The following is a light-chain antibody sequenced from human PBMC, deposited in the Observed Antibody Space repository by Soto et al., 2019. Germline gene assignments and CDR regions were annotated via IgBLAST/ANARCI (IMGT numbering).Light chain of an antibody. V-gene: IGKV3-15*01. Sequence: EIVLTQSPATLSLSPGERATLSCRASQRVSSYLAWYQQKPGQAPRLLIYGASTRATGIPARFSGSGSGTEFTLTISSLQSEDFAVYYCQQYNNWPLTFGGGTKVEIK. J-gene: IGKJ4*01. CDR1: QRVSSY. CDR3: QQYNNWPLT. CDR2: GAS.